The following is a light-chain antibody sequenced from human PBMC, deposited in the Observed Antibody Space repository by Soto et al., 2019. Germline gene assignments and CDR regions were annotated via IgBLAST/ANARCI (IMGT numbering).Light chain of an antibody. CDR2: DVS. CDR3: SSYTSSTTLL. V-gene: IGLV2-14*01. J-gene: IGLJ2*01. Sequence: SVLTQPASVSGSPGQSITISCTGTGSDLGGYNYVSWYQQHPGKAPKLMIYDVSNRPSGVSNRFSGSKSGNTASLTISGLQAEDEADYYCSSYTSSTTLLFGGGTKVTVL. CDR1: GSDLGGYNY.